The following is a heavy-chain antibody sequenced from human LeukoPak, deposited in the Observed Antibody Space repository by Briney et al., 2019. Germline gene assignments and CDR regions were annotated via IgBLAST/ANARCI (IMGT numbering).Heavy chain of an antibody. D-gene: IGHD1-26*01. V-gene: IGHV3-72*01. CDR1: GFTFSDHF. CDR3: ASIRGTFDY. Sequence: GGSLRLSCAASGFTFSDHFLDWVRQAPGKGLEWVGRTRNKANSYITEYAASVKGRFTISRDDSKNSLYLQMSSLKTGDTAMYYCASIRGTFDYWGQGTLVTVSS. CDR2: TRNKANSYIT. J-gene: IGHJ4*02.